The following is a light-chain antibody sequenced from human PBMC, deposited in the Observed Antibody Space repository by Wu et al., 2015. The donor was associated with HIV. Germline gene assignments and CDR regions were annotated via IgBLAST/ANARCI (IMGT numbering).Light chain of an antibody. CDR2: DAS. CDR3: QQSYT. Sequence: DIQLTQSPSFLSASVGDRVTVTCRAGQGISNSLVWYQQKPGKAPKLLIYDASTLHSGVPSRFSGSRSGTEFTLTISSLQSEDFALYYCQQSYTFGQGTKLEIK. CDR1: QGISNS. V-gene: IGKV1-9*01. J-gene: IGKJ2*01.